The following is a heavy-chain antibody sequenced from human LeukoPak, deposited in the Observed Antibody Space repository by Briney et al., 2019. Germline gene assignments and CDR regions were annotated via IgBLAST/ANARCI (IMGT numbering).Heavy chain of an antibody. V-gene: IGHV3-48*01. J-gene: IGHJ4*02. Sequence: GGSLRLSCAVSGFTFSASGMNWVRQAPGKGLEWVSYIPGGSGTIYYADSVRGRFTISRDNAKNSLYLQMNSLRAEDTAVYYCAREGPDYWGQGTLVTVSS. CDR2: IPGGSGTI. CDR3: AREGPDY. CDR1: GFTFSASG.